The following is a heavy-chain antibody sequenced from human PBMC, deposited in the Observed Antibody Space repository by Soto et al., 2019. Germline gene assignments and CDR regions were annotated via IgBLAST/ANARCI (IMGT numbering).Heavy chain of an antibody. CDR3: ATDVSLRLWSRWDY. CDR1: GFTFSSYS. CDR2: ISSSSSTI. Sequence: GGSLRLSCAASGFTFSSYSMNWVRQAPGKGLEWVSYISSSSSTIYYADSVKGRFTISRDNAKNSLYLQMNSLRDEDTAVYYCATDVSLRLWSRWDYWGQGTLVTVSS. J-gene: IGHJ4*02. V-gene: IGHV3-48*02. D-gene: IGHD5-18*01.